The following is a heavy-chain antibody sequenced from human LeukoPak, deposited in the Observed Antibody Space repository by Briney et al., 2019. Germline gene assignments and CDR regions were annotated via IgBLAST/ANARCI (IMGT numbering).Heavy chain of an antibody. CDR2: ISSSSSYI. Sequence: PGGSLRLSCAASGFTFSSYSMNWVRRAPGKGLEWVSSISSSSSYIYYADSVKGRFTISRDNAKNSLYLQMNSLRAEDTAVYYCARVSSYGAYDVFDIWGQGTMVTVSS. CDR1: GFTFSSYS. J-gene: IGHJ3*02. D-gene: IGHD5-18*01. V-gene: IGHV3-21*01. CDR3: ARVSSYGAYDVFDI.